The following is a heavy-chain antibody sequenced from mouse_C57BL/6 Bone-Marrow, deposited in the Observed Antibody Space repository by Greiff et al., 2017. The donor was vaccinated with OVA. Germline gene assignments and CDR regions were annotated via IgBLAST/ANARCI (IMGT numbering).Heavy chain of an antibody. CDR3: TRSEACYSNYVSLYYFDY. J-gene: IGHJ2*01. CDR2: IDPETGGT. CDR1: GYTFTDYE. V-gene: IGHV1-15*01. Sequence: QVQLQQSGAELVRPGASVTLSCKASGYTFTDYEMHWVKQTPVHGLEWIGAIDPETGGTAYNQKFKGKAILTADKSSSTAYMELRSLTSEDSVVYYETRSEACYSNYVSLYYFDYWGQGTTLTVSS. D-gene: IGHD2-5*01.